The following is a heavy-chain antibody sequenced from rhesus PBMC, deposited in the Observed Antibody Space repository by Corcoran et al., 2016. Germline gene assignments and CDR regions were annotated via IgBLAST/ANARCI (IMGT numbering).Heavy chain of an antibody. D-gene: IGHD3-3*01. Sequence: EVQLVQSGAEVKRPGESLKISCKTSGYSFTSYWISWVRQMHGKGLEWMGAIDPSDSDTRYNPSFQGQVTISADKSISTAYLQWSRLKASDTATYYCAKDGNSKFGLVMVGLDSWGQGVVVTVSS. J-gene: IGHJ6*01. V-gene: IGHV5-20*01. CDR1: GYSFTSYW. CDR2: IDPSDSDT. CDR3: AKDGNSKFGLVMVGLDS.